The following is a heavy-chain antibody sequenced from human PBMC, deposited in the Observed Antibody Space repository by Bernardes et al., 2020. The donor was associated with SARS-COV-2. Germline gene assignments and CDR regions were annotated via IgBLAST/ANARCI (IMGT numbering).Heavy chain of an antibody. J-gene: IGHJ6*02. CDR1: GFTFHDYA. Sequence: GGSLRLSCTASGFTFHDYAMSWFRQAPGKGLEWVGFIRSKTYGGTTDFAASVKGRFSISRDDSKAIAYLQMNSLKTEDTAVYYCTRGGSYGDYGSFYYYYGLDVWGQGTTVAVSS. D-gene: IGHD4-17*01. CDR3: TRGGSYGDYGSFYYYYGLDV. V-gene: IGHV3-49*03. CDR2: IRSKTYGGTT.